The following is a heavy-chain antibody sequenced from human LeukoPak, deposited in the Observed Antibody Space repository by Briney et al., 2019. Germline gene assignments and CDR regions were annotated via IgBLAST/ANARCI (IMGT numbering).Heavy chain of an antibody. J-gene: IGHJ4*02. D-gene: IGHD3-22*01. V-gene: IGHV3-48*03. CDR3: AKAVWDSSGHLFDY. CDR1: GFTFSAYE. CDR2: ISSSDSTI. Sequence: GGSLRLSCAASGFTFSAYEMNWVRQAPGKGLEWVSYISSSDSTIYYADSVKGRFTIYRDNAKKSLYLQLNSLRAEDTAVYYCAKAVWDSSGHLFDYWGQGTLVTVSS.